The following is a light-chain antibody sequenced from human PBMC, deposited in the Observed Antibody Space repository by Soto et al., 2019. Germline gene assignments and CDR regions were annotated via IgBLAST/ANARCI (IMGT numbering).Light chain of an antibody. CDR3: QQYNDSWT. CDR1: QSITTW. V-gene: IGKV1-5*01. CDR2: DAS. J-gene: IGKJ1*01. Sequence: DIQMTQSPSTLSASVGDRVLLTCRASQSITTWLAWYQQEPATAPNLLIYDASSLESGVPSRFSGSGSGTEFTLTISRLQPDDFATYYRQQYNDSWTFGQGTKVDIK.